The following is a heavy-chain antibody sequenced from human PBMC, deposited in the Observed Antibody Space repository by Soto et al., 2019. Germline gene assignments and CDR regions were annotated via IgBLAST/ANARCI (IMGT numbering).Heavy chain of an antibody. CDR3: ARDYGGNSGWFDP. CDR1: RYAFTSYD. CDR2: MNPNSGDT. V-gene: IGHV1-8*01. J-gene: IGHJ5*02. D-gene: IGHD4-17*01. Sequence: QVQLVQSGAEMKKPGASVKVSCKASRYAFTSYDINWVRQATGQGLEWMGWMNPNSGDTGYAQKFQGRVTLTRDTSISTAYMELSSLRSEDTAVYYCARDYGGNSGWFDPWGQGTLVTVSS.